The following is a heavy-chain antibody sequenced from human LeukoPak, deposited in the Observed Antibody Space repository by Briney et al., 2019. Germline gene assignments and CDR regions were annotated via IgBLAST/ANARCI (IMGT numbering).Heavy chain of an antibody. CDR2: INPNSGGT. Sequence: ASVKVSCKTSGYTFSSYGISWVRQAPGQGLEWMGWINPNSGGTNYAQKFQGRVTMTRDTSISTAYMELSRLRSDDTAVYYCAREIGYCSGGSCSFGYWGQGTLVTVSS. CDR3: AREIGYCSGGSCSFGY. V-gene: IGHV1-2*02. J-gene: IGHJ4*02. D-gene: IGHD2-15*01. CDR1: GYTFSSYG.